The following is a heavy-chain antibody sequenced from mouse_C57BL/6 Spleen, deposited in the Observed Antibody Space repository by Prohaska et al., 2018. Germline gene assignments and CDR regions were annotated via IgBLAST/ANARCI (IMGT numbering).Heavy chain of an antibody. CDR2: INYDGSN. Sequence: DVQLQESGPGLVKPSQSLSLTCSVTGYSITSGYYWNWIRQFPGNKLEWMGYINYDGSNNYNPYIKNRISITRDTSKNQFFLKLNSVTAENTATYFCDRHEGWGYIAVWGTVTTDTVSS. D-gene: IGHD2-3*01. CDR1: GYSITSGYY. CDR3: DRHEGWGYIAV. V-gene: IGHV3-6*01. J-gene: IGHJ1*03.